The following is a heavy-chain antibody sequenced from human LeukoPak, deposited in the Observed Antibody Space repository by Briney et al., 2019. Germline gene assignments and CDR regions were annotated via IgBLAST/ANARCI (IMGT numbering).Heavy chain of an antibody. J-gene: IGHJ5*02. CDR1: GYTFTSYY. CDR3: ARDYKGGSYRPYNWFDP. Sequence: ASVTVSCTASGYTFTSYYMHWVRQAPGQGLEWMGIINPSGGSTSYAQKFQGRVTMTRDTSTSTVYMELSSLRSEDTAVYYCARDYKGGSYRPYNWFDPWGQGALVTVSS. V-gene: IGHV1-46*01. D-gene: IGHD1-26*01. CDR2: INPSGGST.